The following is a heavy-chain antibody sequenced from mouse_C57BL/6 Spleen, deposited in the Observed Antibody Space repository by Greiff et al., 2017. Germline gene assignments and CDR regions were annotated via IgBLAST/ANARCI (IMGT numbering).Heavy chain of an antibody. V-gene: IGHV14-4*01. Sequence: EAQGVESGAELVRPGASVKLSCTASGFNIKDDYMHWVKQRPEQGLEWIGWIDPENGDTEYASKFQGKATITADTSSNTAYLQLSSLTSEDTAVYYCTHISLLQDFDYWGQGTTLTVSS. D-gene: IGHD1-1*01. CDR2: IDPENGDT. CDR1: GFNIKDDY. CDR3: THISLLQDFDY. J-gene: IGHJ2*01.